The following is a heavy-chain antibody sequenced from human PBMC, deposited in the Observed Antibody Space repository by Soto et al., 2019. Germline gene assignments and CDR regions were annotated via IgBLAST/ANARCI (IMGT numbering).Heavy chain of an antibody. CDR1: GGTFSTFG. D-gene: IGHD3-16*01. CDR3: ARTAPMDAGDKYYYDF. V-gene: IGHV1-69*01. CDR2: FIPFFGTA. J-gene: IGHJ4*02. Sequence: QVQLVQSGAEVKKTGSSVKVSCKTSGGTFSTFGISWVRQAPGQGLEWMGAFIPFFGTAEYSQKLEDRITITADESTNTVYMDLRSLTSEDTAIYYCARTAPMDAGDKYYYDFWGQGALVTVSS.